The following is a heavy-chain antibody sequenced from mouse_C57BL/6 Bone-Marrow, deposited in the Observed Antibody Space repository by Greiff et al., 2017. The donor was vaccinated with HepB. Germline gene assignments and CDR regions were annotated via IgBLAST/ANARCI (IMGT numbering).Heavy chain of an antibody. CDR3: VRQRGLAMDY. D-gene: IGHD3-3*01. V-gene: IGHV10-1*01. Sequence: EVQLVESGGGLVQPKRSLKLSCAASGFSFNTYAMNWVRQAPGKGLEWVARIRSKSNNYATYYADSVKDSFTISRDDSESMHYLQMNNLKTEDTAMYYCVRQRGLAMDYWGQGTSVTVSS. CDR2: IRSKSNNYAT. J-gene: IGHJ4*01. CDR1: GFSFNTYA.